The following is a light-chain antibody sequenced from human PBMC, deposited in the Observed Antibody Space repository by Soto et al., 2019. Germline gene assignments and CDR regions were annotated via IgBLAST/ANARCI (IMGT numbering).Light chain of an antibody. V-gene: IGKV1-27*01. CDR3: QKYNSVPHF. J-gene: IGKJ3*01. CDR1: QGISNY. Sequence: DIQMTQSPSSLSASVGDRVTITCRASQGISNYLAWYQQKPGKVPKLLIYAASTLQSGVPSWFNGSGSGTDFTLTISSLQPQDVANYCFQKYNSVPHFFGRGTKVDIK. CDR2: AAS.